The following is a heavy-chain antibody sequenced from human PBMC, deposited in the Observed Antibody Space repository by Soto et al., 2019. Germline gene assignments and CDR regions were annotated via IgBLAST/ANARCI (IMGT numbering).Heavy chain of an antibody. CDR1: GFTFSSYS. V-gene: IGHV3-21*01. CDR2: ISSSSSYI. Sequence: GGSLRLSCAASGFTFSSYSMNWVRQAPGKGLEWVSSISSSSSYIYYADSVKGRFTISRDNAKNSLYLQMNSLRAEDTAVYYCASDNLDYKKHYYYYYMDVWGKGTTVTVSS. CDR3: ASDNLDYKKHYYYYYMDV. J-gene: IGHJ6*03. D-gene: IGHD4-4*01.